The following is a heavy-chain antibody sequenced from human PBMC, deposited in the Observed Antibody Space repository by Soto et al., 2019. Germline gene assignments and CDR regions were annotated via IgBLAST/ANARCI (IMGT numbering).Heavy chain of an antibody. V-gene: IGHV3-21*01. CDR3: ARVSSGSYYSDVYYYGMDV. Sequence: PGGSLRLSCAASGFTFSSYSMNWVRQAPGKGLEWVSFISSSSSYIYYADSVKGRFTISRDNAKNTLYLQMNSLRAEDTAVYYCARVSSGSYYSDVYYYGMDVWGQGTTVTVSS. D-gene: IGHD3-10*02. CDR2: ISSSSSYI. CDR1: GFTFSSYS. J-gene: IGHJ6*02.